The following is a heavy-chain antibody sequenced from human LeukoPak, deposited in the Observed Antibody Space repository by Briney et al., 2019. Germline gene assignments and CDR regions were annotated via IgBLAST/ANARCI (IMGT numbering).Heavy chain of an antibody. CDR1: GFTFSSYW. CDR2: IKQDGSEK. V-gene: IGHV3-7*04. Sequence: PGGSLRLSCAASGFTFSSYWMSWVRQAPGKGLEWVANIKQDGSEKYYVDSVKGRFTISRDNAKKSLYLQMNSLRAEDTAVYYCARGDYYGSGSSFIDAFDIWGQGTMVTVSS. CDR3: ARGDYYGSGSSFIDAFDI. J-gene: IGHJ3*02. D-gene: IGHD3-10*01.